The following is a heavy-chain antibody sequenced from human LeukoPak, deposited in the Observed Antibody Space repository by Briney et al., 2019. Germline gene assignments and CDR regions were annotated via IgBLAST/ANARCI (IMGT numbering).Heavy chain of an antibody. CDR2: IIPILGIA. CDR3: ARDGPYSSGWYDRYYFDY. D-gene: IGHD6-19*01. V-gene: IGHV1-69*04. Sequence: SVKVSCKASGGTFSSYAISWVRQAPGQGLEWMGRIIPILGIANYAQKFQGRVTITADKSTSTAYMELSSLRSGDTAVYYCARDGPYSSGWYDRYYFDYWGQGTLVTVSS. CDR1: GGTFSSYA. J-gene: IGHJ4*02.